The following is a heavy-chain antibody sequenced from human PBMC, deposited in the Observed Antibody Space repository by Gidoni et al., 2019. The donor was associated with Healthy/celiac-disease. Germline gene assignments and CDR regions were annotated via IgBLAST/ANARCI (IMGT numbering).Heavy chain of an antibody. V-gene: IGHV4-34*01. CDR2: INHSGST. Sequence: QVQLQQWGAGLLKPSETLSLTCAVYGGSFSGYYWSWIRQPPGKGLEWIGEINHSGSTHYNPSLKSRVTISVDTSKNQFSLKLSSVTAADTAVYYCARGSYGWWPGLIDYWGQGTLVTVSS. J-gene: IGHJ4*02. CDR3: ARGSYGWWPGLIDY. D-gene: IGHD2-15*01. CDR1: GGSFSGYY.